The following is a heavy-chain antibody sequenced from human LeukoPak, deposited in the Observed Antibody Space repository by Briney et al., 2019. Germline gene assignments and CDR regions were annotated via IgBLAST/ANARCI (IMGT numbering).Heavy chain of an antibody. J-gene: IGHJ4*02. Sequence: GGALRLSCATSGFTFTRYWMSWIRQAPGKGLEWVANIKQDGIQQHYLDSVESRFTLSRDNAKKSLYLQMKNLRAEETAVYYCSNGLYSSSYWGQGTLVTVSS. CDR3: SNGLYSSSY. D-gene: IGHD6-6*01. CDR1: GFTFTRYW. V-gene: IGHV3-7*01. CDR2: IKQDGIQQ.